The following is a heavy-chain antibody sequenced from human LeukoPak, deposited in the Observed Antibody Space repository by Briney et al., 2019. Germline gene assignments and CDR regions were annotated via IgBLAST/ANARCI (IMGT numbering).Heavy chain of an antibody. CDR1: GFTFSSYA. CDR3: VKDVSGSYTFDY. J-gene: IGHJ4*02. CDR2: INDNGGRT. D-gene: IGHD1-26*01. V-gene: IGHV3-64D*09. Sequence: GGSLRLSCSASGFTFSSYAMHWVRQAPGKGLEYVSGINDNGGRTHYGDSVKGRFTISRDDSKNTLYLQMSTLRAEDTAVYYCVKDVSGSYTFDYWGQGTLVTVFS.